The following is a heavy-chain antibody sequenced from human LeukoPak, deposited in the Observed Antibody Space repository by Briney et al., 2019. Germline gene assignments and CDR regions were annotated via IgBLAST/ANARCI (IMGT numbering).Heavy chain of an antibody. D-gene: IGHD3-22*01. J-gene: IGHJ4*02. CDR1: GLTFTAYL. V-gene: IGHV3-30*09. Sequence: GRSLRLSCAASGLTFTAYLIHWVRQAPGEGLEWVAVMSSDGNAMFYADSVKGRFAISRDNSKNTLYLQMNSLRAEDTAVYYCVRESEYYFDHSASFDYWGQGTLVTVSS. CDR3: VRESEYYFDHSASFDY. CDR2: MSSDGNAM.